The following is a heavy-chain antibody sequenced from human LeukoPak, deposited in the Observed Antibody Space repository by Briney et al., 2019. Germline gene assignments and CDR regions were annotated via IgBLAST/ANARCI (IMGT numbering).Heavy chain of an antibody. Sequence: GASVTVSCKASGYTFTTYPINWVRQAPGQRLEYMGWINTNTGNPTYAQGFTGRFVFSSDTSVSTAYLQISNLKTEDTAVYYCARGYDTTGYFSYWGQGTLVTVSS. V-gene: IGHV7-4-1*02. CDR1: GYTFTTYP. D-gene: IGHD3-22*01. J-gene: IGHJ4*02. CDR3: ARGYDTTGYFSY. CDR2: INTNTGNP.